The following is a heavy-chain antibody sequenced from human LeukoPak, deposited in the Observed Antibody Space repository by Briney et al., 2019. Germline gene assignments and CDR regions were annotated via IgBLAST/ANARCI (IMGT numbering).Heavy chain of an antibody. Sequence: GASVKVSCKASGYTFTDRYIHWVRQAPGRGLEWMGWINPDSGDTYYTQKFQGRITMTRDTSISTVYMELTRLTSDDTAVYYCARENIIGGIVDGEDYWGQGTLVTVSS. J-gene: IGHJ4*02. D-gene: IGHD3-16*01. V-gene: IGHV1-2*02. CDR3: ARENIIGGIVDGEDY. CDR1: GYTFTDRY. CDR2: INPDSGDT.